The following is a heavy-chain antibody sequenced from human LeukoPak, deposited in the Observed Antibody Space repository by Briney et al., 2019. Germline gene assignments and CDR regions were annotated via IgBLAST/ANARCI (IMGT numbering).Heavy chain of an antibody. CDR3: ARGSTFGGVNSDF. Sequence: PGGSLRLSCAASGFTFSNFEMNWVRQIPGKGLEWLSFITRSSRIIYYADSVKGRFTISRDNANNSLHLQMNSLRVEDTGIYFCARGSTFGGVNSDFWGQGTLVTVSS. CDR1: GFTFSNFE. CDR2: ITRSSRII. V-gene: IGHV3-48*03. J-gene: IGHJ4*02. D-gene: IGHD3-16*01.